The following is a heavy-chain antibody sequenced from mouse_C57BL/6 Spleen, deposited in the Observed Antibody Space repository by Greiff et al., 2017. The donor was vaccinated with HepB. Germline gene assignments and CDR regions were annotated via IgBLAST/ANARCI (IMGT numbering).Heavy chain of an antibody. V-gene: IGHV1-50*01. CDR3: ARSYGNYFAY. J-gene: IGHJ3*01. CDR1: GYTFTSYW. D-gene: IGHD2-1*01. CDR2: IDPSDSYT. Sequence: QVQLQQPGAELVKPGASVKLSCKASGYTFTSYWMQWVKQRPGQGLEWIGEIDPSDSYTNYNQKFKGKATLTVDTSSSTAYMQLSSLTSEDSAVYYCARSYGNYFAYWGQGTLVTVSA.